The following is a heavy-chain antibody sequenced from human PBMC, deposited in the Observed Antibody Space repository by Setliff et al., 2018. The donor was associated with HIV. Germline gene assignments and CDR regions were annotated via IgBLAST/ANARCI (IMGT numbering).Heavy chain of an antibody. CDR3: AGGVIH. D-gene: IGHD3-16*02. Sequence: GGSLRLSCTASGFAFESYAMHWVRQAPGKGLEWVSGISWSSDNIGYAGSVKGRFTISRHNSKNTLYLQMNSLRAEDTAVYYCAGGVIHWGQGTLVTVSS. CDR1: GFAFESYA. V-gene: IGHV3-9*01. J-gene: IGHJ4*02. CDR2: ISWSSDNI.